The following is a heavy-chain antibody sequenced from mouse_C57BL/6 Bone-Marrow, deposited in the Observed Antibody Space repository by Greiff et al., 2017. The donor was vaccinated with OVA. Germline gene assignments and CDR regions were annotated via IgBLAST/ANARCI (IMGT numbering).Heavy chain of an antibody. CDR1: GYTFTSYW. CDR3: ARWLIYDGSPYFDV. CDR2: IDPSDGYT. J-gene: IGHJ1*03. V-gene: IGHV1-50*01. Sequence: QVQLQQPGAELVKPGASVKLSCKASGYTFTSYWMQWVKQRPGQGLEWIGEIDPSDGYTNYNQKFKGKATLTVDTSSSTAYMQLSSLTSEDSAVYYCARWLIYDGSPYFDVWGTGTTVTVSS. D-gene: IGHD2-3*01.